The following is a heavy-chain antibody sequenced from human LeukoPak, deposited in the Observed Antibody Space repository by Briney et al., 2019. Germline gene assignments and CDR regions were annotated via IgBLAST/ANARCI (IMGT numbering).Heavy chain of an antibody. CDR2: IKQDGSEK. J-gene: IGHJ6*02. D-gene: IGHD6-13*01. Sequence: GGSLRLSCAASGFTFSSYWMSWVRQAPGKGLEWVANIKQDGSEKYYVDSVKGRFTISRDNAKNSLYLQMNSLRAEDTAVYYCARSLMYSSYNYYGLDVWGQGTTVTVSS. CDR1: GFTFSSYW. CDR3: ARSLMYSSYNYYGLDV. V-gene: IGHV3-7*03.